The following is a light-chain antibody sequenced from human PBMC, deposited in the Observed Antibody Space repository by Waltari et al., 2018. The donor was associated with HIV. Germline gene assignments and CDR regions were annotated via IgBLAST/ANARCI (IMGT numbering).Light chain of an antibody. CDR2: LNSDGSH. J-gene: IGLJ3*02. CDR3: QTWGPGIEV. Sequence: LVVTQSPSASASLGASVTLTCTLSSWRNSYAIAWHQQQPEKDPRYLMRLNSDGSHTKGAGIPDRFSGSSSGAERYLTISSLQSEDEADYYGQTWGPGIEVFGGGTKLTVL. V-gene: IGLV4-69*02. CDR1: SWRNSYA.